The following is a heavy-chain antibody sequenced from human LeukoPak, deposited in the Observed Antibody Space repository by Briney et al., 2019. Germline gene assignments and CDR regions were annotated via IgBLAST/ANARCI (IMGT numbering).Heavy chain of an antibody. J-gene: IGHJ5*02. CDR1: GYTFPRYD. Sequence: GASVTVSCKASGYTFPRYDINWVRQATGQGLEWMGWMNPNSGNTEYAQKFQGRVTMTRNTSISTADMELSSLRSEDTAVYYCARVHTIFGVVIDNWFDPWGQGTLVTVSS. D-gene: IGHD3-3*01. CDR3: ARVHTIFGVVIDNWFDP. V-gene: IGHV1-8*01. CDR2: MNPNSGNT.